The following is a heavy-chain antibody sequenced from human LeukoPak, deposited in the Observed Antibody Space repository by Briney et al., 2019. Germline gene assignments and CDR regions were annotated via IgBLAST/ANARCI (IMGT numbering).Heavy chain of an antibody. D-gene: IGHD2-15*01. CDR2: IIPIFGTA. Sequence: SVTVSFKASGGTFSSYAISWVRQAPGQGLEWMGGIIPIFGTANYAQKFQGRVTITADESTSTAYMELSSLRSEDTAVYYCASQDIVVVVAATVYYYYGMDVWGQGTTVTVSS. J-gene: IGHJ6*02. CDR1: GGTFSSYA. V-gene: IGHV1-69*13. CDR3: ASQDIVVVVAATVYYYYGMDV.